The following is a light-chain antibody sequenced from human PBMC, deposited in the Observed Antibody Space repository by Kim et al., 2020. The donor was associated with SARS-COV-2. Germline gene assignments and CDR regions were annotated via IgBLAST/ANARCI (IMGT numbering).Light chain of an antibody. CDR3: QQYDSYGYT. CDR1: QSISNY. V-gene: IGKV1-5*03. Sequence: SASVGDRVTITCRASQSISNYLAWWQQKPGKAPKLLIYKASSLENDIPSRVSGSGSGTEFTLTIGGLQPDDFATYYCQQYDSYGYTFGQGTKLEI. J-gene: IGKJ2*01. CDR2: KAS.